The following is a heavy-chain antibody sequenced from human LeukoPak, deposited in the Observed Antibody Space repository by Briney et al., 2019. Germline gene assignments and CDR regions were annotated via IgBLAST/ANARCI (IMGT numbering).Heavy chain of an antibody. D-gene: IGHD3-10*01. CDR1: GYTFTGYY. CDR2: INPNSGGT. V-gene: IGHV1-2*02. CDR3: ARASSLLWFGDYALNWFDP. Sequence: ASVKVSCKASGYTFTGYYMHWVRQAPGQGLEWMGWINPNSGGTNYAQKFQGRVTMTRDTSISTAYMELSRLGSDDTAVYYCARASSLLWFGDYALNWFDPWGQGTLVTVSS. J-gene: IGHJ5*02.